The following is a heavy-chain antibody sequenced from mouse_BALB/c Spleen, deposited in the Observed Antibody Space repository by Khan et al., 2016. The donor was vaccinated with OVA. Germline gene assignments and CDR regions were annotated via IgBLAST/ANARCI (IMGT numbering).Heavy chain of an antibody. CDR1: GYTFTSYV. D-gene: IGHD1-1*01. J-gene: IGHJ3*01. V-gene: IGHV1S136*01. CDR3: APGGRYYGSLVY. CDR2: IYPFNAAT. Sequence: EVKLKQSGPEVVKPGASVKMSCKASGYTFTSYVMHWVKQKPGQGLEWIGYIYPFNAATTFNEKFNGTATLPSAQSSSTADMELSSLTSEDSAVYYCAPGGRYYGSLVYWGQGTLGTVAA.